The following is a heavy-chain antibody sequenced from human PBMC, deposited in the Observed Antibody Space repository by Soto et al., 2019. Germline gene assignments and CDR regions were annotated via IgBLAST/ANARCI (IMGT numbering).Heavy chain of an antibody. J-gene: IGHJ6*02. CDR1: GYTFTSYG. D-gene: IGHD1-7*01. CDR2: ISAYNGNT. V-gene: IGHV1-18*01. Sequence: GASVKVSCKASGYTFTSYGISWVRQAPGQGLEWMGWISAYNGNTNYAQKLQGRVTMTTDTSTSTAYMELRSLRSDDTAVYYCARVRVGSRNYVSSYYYYYGMDVWGQGTTVTVSS. CDR3: ARVRVGSRNYVSSYYYYYGMDV.